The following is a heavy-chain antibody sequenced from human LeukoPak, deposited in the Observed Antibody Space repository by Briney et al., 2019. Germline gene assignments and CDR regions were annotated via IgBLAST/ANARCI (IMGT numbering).Heavy chain of an antibody. Sequence: ASVKVSCKASGYTFTSYGISWVRQAPGQGLEWMGWISAYNGNTNYAQKLQGRVTMTTDTSTSTAYMELRSLRSDDTAVYYCARDQGLPPMVRGVIPDYWGQGTLVTVSS. V-gene: IGHV1-18*01. CDR2: ISAYNGNT. CDR3: ARDQGLPPMVRGVIPDY. D-gene: IGHD3-10*01. J-gene: IGHJ4*02. CDR1: GYTFTSYG.